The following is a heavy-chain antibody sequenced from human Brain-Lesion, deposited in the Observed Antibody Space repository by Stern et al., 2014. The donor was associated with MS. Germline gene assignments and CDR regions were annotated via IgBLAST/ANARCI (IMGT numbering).Heavy chain of an antibody. J-gene: IGHJ6*02. Sequence: MQLVESGPGLVKPSQTLSLSCTVSGGSISSGGYYWSWIRQPAGKGLEWIGRIFNSGRTSYNPPLKGRVPKSKNTSKTPVSLRLNSMTAADTAVYYCARGRVVPGFQYYATDVWGQGTTVIVSS. D-gene: IGHD2-2*01. CDR1: GGSISSGGYY. V-gene: IGHV4-61*02. CDR2: IFNSGRT. CDR3: ARGRVVPGFQYYATDV.